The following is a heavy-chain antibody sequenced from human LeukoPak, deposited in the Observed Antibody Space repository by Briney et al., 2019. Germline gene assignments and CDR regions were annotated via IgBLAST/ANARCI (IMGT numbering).Heavy chain of an antibody. V-gene: IGHV4-34*01. Sequence: SSETLSLTCAVYGGSFSGYYWSWIRQPPGKGLEWIGEINHSASTNYNPSLKSRVAISVDTSKNQFSLKLSSVSAADTAVYYCARGGYCSRTSCYGGGFDPWGQGTLVTVSS. CDR1: GGSFSGYY. CDR2: INHSAST. D-gene: IGHD2-2*01. CDR3: ARGGYCSRTSCYGGGFDP. J-gene: IGHJ5*02.